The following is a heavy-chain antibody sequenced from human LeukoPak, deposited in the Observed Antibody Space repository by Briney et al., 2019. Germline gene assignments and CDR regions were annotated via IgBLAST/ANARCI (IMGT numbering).Heavy chain of an antibody. CDR3: AKVRVDAYVSPNDY. D-gene: IGHD3-16*01. J-gene: IGHJ4*02. V-gene: IGHV3-30*18. CDR2: ISYDGSNQ. Sequence: GGSLRLSCAASGFTFSSYGMHWVRQAPGMGLEWVAIISYDGSNQYYADSVKGRFTISRDNSRNMLYLQMNSLRAEDTALYYCAKVRVDAYVSPNDYWGQGTLVTVSS. CDR1: GFTFSSYG.